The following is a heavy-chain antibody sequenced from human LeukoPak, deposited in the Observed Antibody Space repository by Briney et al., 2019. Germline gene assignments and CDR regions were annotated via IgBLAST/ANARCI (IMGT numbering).Heavy chain of an antibody. D-gene: IGHD5-18*01. V-gene: IGHV3-74*01. CDR2: IYRDGSTT. J-gene: IGHJ4*02. CDR1: GFGFSRYW. CDR3: ARHLSGVTGYTYGRGIDY. Sequence: PGGSLRLSCAASGFGFSRYWMHWVRQAPGTGLKWVSRIYRDGSTTDYADSVKGRFSISRDNSKNTLYLDMNSLRAEDTAVYYCARHLSGVTGYTYGRGIDYWGQGSLVTVSS.